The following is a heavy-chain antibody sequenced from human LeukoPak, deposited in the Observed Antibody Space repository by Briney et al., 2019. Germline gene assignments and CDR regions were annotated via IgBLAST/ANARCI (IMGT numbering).Heavy chain of an antibody. CDR3: ARVVDYYDSSGYYRQGSLDY. CDR1: GGSISSYY. CDR2: IYYSGST. D-gene: IGHD3-22*01. V-gene: IGHV4-59*01. J-gene: IGHJ4*02. Sequence: SETLSLTCTVSGGSISSYYWSWIRQPPGKGLEWIGYIYYSGSTNYNPSLKSRVTISVDTSKNQFSLKLSSVTAADTAVYYCARVVDYYDSSGYYRQGSLDYWGQGTLVTVSS.